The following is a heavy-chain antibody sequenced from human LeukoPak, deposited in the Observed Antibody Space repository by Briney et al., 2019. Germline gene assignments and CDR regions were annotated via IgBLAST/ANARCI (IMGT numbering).Heavy chain of an antibody. D-gene: IGHD3-10*01. J-gene: IGHJ4*02. CDR2: INHSGST. V-gene: IGHV4-34*01. CDR3: ARGSRITMVRGVITRKYYFDY. Sequence: SETLSLTCAVYGGSFSGYYWSWIRQPPGKGLEWIGEINHSGSTNYNPSPKSRVTISVDTSKNQFSLKLSSVTAADTAVYYCARGSRITMVRGVITRKYYFDYWGQGTLVTVSS. CDR1: GGSFSGYY.